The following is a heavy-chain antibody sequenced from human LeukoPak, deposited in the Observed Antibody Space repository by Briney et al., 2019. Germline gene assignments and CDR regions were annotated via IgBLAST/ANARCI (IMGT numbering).Heavy chain of an antibody. J-gene: IGHJ5*02. CDR3: ARRVLRGVGRWFDP. D-gene: IGHD3-10*01. CDR2: INHSGST. Sequence: SETLSLTCAVYGGSFSGYYWSWIRQPPGKGLEWIGEINHSGSTNDNPSLRSRVTILVDTSKNQFSLNLSSVTAADTAVYYCARRVLRGVGRWFDPWGQGTLVTVSS. CDR1: GGSFSGYY. V-gene: IGHV4-34*01.